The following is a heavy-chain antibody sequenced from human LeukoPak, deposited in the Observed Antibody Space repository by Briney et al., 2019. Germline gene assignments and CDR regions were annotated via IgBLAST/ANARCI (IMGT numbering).Heavy chain of an antibody. CDR3: ARGPAGGFFDY. CDR2: ISSSSSTI. CDR1: GFIVTNKF. Sequence: PGGSLRLSCAASGFIVTNKFMNWVRQAPGKGLEWVSYISSSSSTIYYADSVKGRFTISRDNAKNSLYLQMNSLRAEDTAVYYCARGPAGGFFDYWGQGTLVTVSS. V-gene: IGHV3-48*01. J-gene: IGHJ4*02. D-gene: IGHD3-16*01.